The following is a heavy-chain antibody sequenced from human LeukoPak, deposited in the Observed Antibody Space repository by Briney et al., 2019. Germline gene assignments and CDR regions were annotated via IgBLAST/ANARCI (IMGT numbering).Heavy chain of an antibody. CDR2: IIPIFGTA. J-gene: IGHJ3*02. Sequence: SVKVSCKASGCTFSSYAISWVRQAPGQGLEWMGGIIPIFGTANYAQKFQGRVTITTDESTSTAYMELSSLRSEDTAVYYCARAGIVGATTGVAFDIWGQGTMVTVSS. D-gene: IGHD1-26*01. CDR3: ARAGIVGATTGVAFDI. V-gene: IGHV1-69*05. CDR1: GCTFSSYA.